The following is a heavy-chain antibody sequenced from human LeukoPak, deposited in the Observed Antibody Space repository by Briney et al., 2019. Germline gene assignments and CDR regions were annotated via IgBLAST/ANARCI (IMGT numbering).Heavy chain of an antibody. CDR3: TRLRGAWFRFDY. Sequence: GGSLRLSCAASGLTFSDSAIHWVRQASGKGLEWVGRIKTKSNNYATAFVASVKGRFTISRDDSKNTAYLQMNGLKSEDTAVYYCTRLRGAWFRFDYWGQEALVTVSS. CDR1: GLTFSDSA. J-gene: IGHJ4*02. V-gene: IGHV3-73*01. CDR2: IKTKSNNYAT. D-gene: IGHD6-19*01.